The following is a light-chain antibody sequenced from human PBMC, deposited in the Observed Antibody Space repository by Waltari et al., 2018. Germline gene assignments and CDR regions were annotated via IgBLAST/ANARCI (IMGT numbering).Light chain of an antibody. Sequence: QSALTQPASVSGSPGQSITTSCPGTSSSAGGSNHVSWYQQHPGKAPKLMIYEVHNRPSGVSNRFSGAKSGNTASLTIAGLQAEDEAYYYCSSYTGSTALVFGGGTKLTVL. V-gene: IGLV2-14*01. CDR1: SSSAGGSNH. J-gene: IGLJ2*01. CDR3: SSYTGSTALV. CDR2: EVH.